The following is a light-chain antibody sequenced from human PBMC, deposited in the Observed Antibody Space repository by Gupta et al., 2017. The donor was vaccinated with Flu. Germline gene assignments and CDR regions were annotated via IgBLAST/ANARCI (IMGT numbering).Light chain of an antibody. CDR3: QQYNDWTLYT. CDR1: QSVSSK. Sequence: ATLSVSPGERATLSCRASQSVSSKLAWYQQKPGQAPRLIIYGASTRASGIPARFSGSGSGTEFTLTISSRQTEDFAIYYCQQYNDWTLYTFGQGTKLEIK. V-gene: IGKV3-15*01. J-gene: IGKJ2*01. CDR2: GAS.